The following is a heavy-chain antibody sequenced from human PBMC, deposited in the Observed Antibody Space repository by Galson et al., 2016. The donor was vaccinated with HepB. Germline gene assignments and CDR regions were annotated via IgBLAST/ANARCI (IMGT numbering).Heavy chain of an antibody. CDR2: ISYDGSNK. Sequence: SLRLSCAASGFTFSSYGMHWVRQAPGKGLEWVAVISYDGSNKYYADSVKGRFTISRDNSKNTLYLQMNSLRAEDTAVYYCAREMRFWSAYRDYWGQGTLVTVSS. CDR1: GFTFSSYG. J-gene: IGHJ4*02. D-gene: IGHD3-3*01. CDR3: AREMRFWSAYRDY. V-gene: IGHV3-30*03.